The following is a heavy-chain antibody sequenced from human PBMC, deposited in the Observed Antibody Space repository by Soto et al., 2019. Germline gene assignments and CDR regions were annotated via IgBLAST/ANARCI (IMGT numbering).Heavy chain of an antibody. CDR3: AIVGFPYSYGYVFYY. CDR1: GFTFSTYA. V-gene: IGHV3-23*01. D-gene: IGHD5-18*01. CDR2: ISASGGST. J-gene: IGHJ4*02. Sequence: EVQLLESGGGLVQPGGSLRLSCAASGFTFSTYAMTWVRQAPGKGLEWVSAISASGGSTYYADSVKGRFTISRDNSKNTLYLQMNRLRVEDTAVYYCAIVGFPYSYGYVFYYWGQGTLVTVSS.